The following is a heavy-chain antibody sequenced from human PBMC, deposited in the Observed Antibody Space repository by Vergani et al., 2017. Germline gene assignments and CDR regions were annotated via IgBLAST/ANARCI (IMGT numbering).Heavy chain of an antibody. Sequence: QVQLVQSGAEVKKPGASVKVSCKASGGTFSSYAISWVRQAPGQGLEWMGRIIPILGIANYAQKFQGRVTITADKSTSTAYMELSSLRSEDTAVYYWAFRIAAAGTVWFDPWGQGTLVTVSS. CDR2: IIPILGIA. CDR1: GGTFSSYA. J-gene: IGHJ5*02. V-gene: IGHV1-69*04. CDR3: AFRIAAAGTVWFDP. D-gene: IGHD6-13*01.